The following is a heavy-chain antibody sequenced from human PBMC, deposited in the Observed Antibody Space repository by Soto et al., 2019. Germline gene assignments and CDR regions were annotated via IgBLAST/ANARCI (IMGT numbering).Heavy chain of an antibody. D-gene: IGHD6-13*01. Sequence: ASVKVSCKASGGTFSSYVISWVRQAPGQGLEWMGGIIPIFGTANYAQKFQGRVTITADESTSTAYMELSSLRSEDTAVYYCAQQLVRTLSYYYYYGMDVWGQGTTVTVSS. V-gene: IGHV1-69*13. J-gene: IGHJ6*02. CDR2: IIPIFGTA. CDR3: AQQLVRTLSYYYYYGMDV. CDR1: GGTFSSYV.